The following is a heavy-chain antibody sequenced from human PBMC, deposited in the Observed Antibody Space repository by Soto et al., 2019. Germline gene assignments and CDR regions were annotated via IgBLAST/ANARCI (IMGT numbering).Heavy chain of an antibody. CDR3: AKRMAGKLTAFDI. Sequence: PGGSLRLSCAASGFTFSIYVMSWVRQAPGKGLEWVSAISGSGGSTYYADSVKGRFTISRDNSKNTLYLQMNSLRAEDTAVYYCAKRMAGKLTAFDIWGQGTMVTVSS. V-gene: IGHV3-23*01. D-gene: IGHD6-19*01. J-gene: IGHJ3*02. CDR2: ISGSGGST. CDR1: GFTFSIYV.